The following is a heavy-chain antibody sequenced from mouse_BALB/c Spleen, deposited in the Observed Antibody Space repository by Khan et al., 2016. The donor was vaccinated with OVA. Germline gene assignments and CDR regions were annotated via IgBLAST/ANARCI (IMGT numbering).Heavy chain of an antibody. CDR3: AKGGSSGPAWFAY. J-gene: IGHJ3*01. V-gene: IGHV3-6*01. D-gene: IGHD3-1*01. Sequence: EVQLQESGPGLVKPSQSLSLTCSVTGYSITSGYFWNWIRQFPGNKLEWMGYIRYDGDSNYNPSLKNRISITRDTSKNQSFLKLNSVIPEDTATYYCAKGGSSGPAWFAYGGRGTLVTVSA. CDR2: IRYDGDS. CDR1: GYSITSGYF.